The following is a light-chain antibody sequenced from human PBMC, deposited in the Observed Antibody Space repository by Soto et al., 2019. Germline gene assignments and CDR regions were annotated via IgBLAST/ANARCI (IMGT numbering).Light chain of an antibody. CDR2: GAS. CDR1: QSVSSN. Sequence: EIVMTQSPAILSVSPGERATLSCRASQSVSSNLAWYQQKPGQAPRLLIYGASTRATGIPARFSGSGSGTEFTLTISSLQSEDFAVYYCQQYNNWPWTFGQGTKLDI. J-gene: IGKJ1*01. V-gene: IGKV3-15*01. CDR3: QQYNNWPWT.